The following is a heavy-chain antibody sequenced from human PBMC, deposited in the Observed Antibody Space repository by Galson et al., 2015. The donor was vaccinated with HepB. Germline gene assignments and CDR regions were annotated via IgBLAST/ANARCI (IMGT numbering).Heavy chain of an antibody. J-gene: IGHJ3*02. CDR2: IYPGDSDT. Sequence: QSGAEVKKPGESLKISCKGSGYSFTSYWIGWVRQMPGKGLEWMGIIYPGDSDTRYSPSFQGQVTISADKSISTTYLQWSSLKASDTARYYCARGYYYDSSGYYQRGAFDIWGQGTMVTVSS. CDR1: GYSFTSYW. V-gene: IGHV5-51*01. CDR3: ARGYYYDSSGYYQRGAFDI. D-gene: IGHD3-22*01.